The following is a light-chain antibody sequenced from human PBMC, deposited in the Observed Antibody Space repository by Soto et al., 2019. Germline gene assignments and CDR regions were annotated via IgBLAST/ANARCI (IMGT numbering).Light chain of an antibody. CDR1: QSVSSSY. CDR3: QQRNT. CDR2: GAS. V-gene: IGKV3-20*01. J-gene: IGKJ2*01. Sequence: EIVLTQSPGTLSLSPGERATLSCRASQSVSSSYLAWYQQKPVQAPRLLIYGASSRATGIPDRFSGSGSGTDFTLTISRLEPEDFAVYYCQQRNTFGQGTKLEIK.